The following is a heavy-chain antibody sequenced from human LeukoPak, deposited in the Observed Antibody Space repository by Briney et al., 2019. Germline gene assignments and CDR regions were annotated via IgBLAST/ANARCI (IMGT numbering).Heavy chain of an antibody. CDR2: MNPNSGNT. CDR3: ARDLTYSSSWYDWFDP. CDR1: GYTFTSYD. J-gene: IGHJ5*02. V-gene: IGHV1-8*03. Sequence: ASVKVSCKASGYTFTSYDINWVRQATGQGLEWMGWMNPNSGNTGYAQKFQGRVTITRNTSISTAYMELSSLRSEDTAVYYCARDLTYSSSWYDWFDPWGQGTLVTVSS. D-gene: IGHD6-13*01.